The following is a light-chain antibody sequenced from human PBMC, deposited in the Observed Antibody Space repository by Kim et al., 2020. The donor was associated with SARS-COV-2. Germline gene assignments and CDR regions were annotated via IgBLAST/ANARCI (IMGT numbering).Light chain of an antibody. J-gene: IGKJ4*01. CDR1: QSVSSSY. V-gene: IGKV3-20*01. CDR3: QQYGDSPLA. Sequence: PPGESAPLSGRASQSVSSSYLGWYQQKPGQSPRLLIYGASSRATGIPDRFSGSGSGTDFTLTISRREPEDFAVYYCQQYGDSPLAFGGGTKVDIK. CDR2: GAS.